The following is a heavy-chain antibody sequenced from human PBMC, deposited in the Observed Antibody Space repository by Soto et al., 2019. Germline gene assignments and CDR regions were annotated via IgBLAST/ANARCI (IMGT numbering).Heavy chain of an antibody. D-gene: IGHD4-17*01. CDR3: AKPYGDYAG. CDR2: ISYDGSNK. J-gene: IGHJ4*02. V-gene: IGHV3-30*18. CDR1: GGTFSSYG. Sequence: RLSWAAAGGTFSSYGGHWVRQAPGKGLEWVAVISYDGSNKYYADSVKGRFTISRDNSKNTLYLQMNSLRAEDMAVYYCAKPYGDYAGWGQGTLVTVSS.